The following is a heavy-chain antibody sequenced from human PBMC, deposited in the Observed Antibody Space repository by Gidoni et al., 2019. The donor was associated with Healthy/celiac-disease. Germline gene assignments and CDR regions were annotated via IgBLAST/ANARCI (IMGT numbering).Heavy chain of an antibody. V-gene: IGHV4-39*01. Sequence: QLQLQESGPGLVTPSETLSLTCTVSGGPISSSSYYWGWIRQPPGKGLEWIGSIYYSGSTYYNPSLKSRVTISVDTSKNQFSLKLSSVTAADTAVYYCARQYSYGPNWFDPWGQGTLVTVSS. CDR3: ARQYSYGPNWFDP. J-gene: IGHJ5*02. D-gene: IGHD5-18*01. CDR2: IYYSGST. CDR1: GGPISSSSYY.